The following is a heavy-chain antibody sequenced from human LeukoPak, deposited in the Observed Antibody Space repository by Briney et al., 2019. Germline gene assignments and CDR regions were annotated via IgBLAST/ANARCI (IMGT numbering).Heavy chain of an antibody. D-gene: IGHD6-19*01. CDR1: GYAISSDYF. CDR3: ARTQGYSSGWYDGDY. Sequence: PSETLSLTCTVSGYAISSDYFWGWIRQPPGKGLEWIGSLYHNGSTYYNPSLKSRVTISVDTSKNRFSLKLNSVTATDTAVYYCARTQGYSSGWYDGDYWGQGTLVTVSS. V-gene: IGHV4-38-2*02. CDR2: LYHNGST. J-gene: IGHJ4*02.